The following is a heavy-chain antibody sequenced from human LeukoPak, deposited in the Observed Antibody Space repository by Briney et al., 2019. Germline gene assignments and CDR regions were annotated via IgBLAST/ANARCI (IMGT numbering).Heavy chain of an antibody. V-gene: IGHV4-59*01. CDR1: GGSISSYY. D-gene: IGHD6-19*01. Sequence: PSETLSLTCTVSGGSISSYYWSWIRQPPGKGLEWIGYIYYSGSTNYNPSLKSRVTISVDTSKNQFSLKLSSVTAADTAVYYCARKRYTSGPSYWYFDLWGRGTLVTVSS. CDR2: IYYSGST. CDR3: ARKRYTSGPSYWYFDL. J-gene: IGHJ2*01.